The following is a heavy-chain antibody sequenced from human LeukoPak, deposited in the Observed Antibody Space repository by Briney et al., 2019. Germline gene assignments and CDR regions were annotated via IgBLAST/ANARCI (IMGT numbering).Heavy chain of an antibody. CDR3: AREYCSSTSCLIGIFDY. J-gene: IGHJ4*02. CDR1: GFTFSSYS. CDR2: ISSSSSYI. V-gene: IGHV3-21*01. D-gene: IGHD2-2*01. Sequence: GGSLRLSCAASGFTFSSYSMNWVRQAPGKGLEWVSSISSSSSYIYYADSVKGRFTISRDNAKNSLYLQMNSPRAEDTAVYYCAREYCSSTSCLIGIFDYWGQGTLVTVSS.